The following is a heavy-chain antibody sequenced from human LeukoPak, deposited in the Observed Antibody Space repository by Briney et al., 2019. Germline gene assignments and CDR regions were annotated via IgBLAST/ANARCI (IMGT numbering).Heavy chain of an antibody. Sequence: GASVKVSCKASGFTFTSSAVQWVRQARGQRLEWIGWIVVGSGNTNYAQKFQERVTITRDMSTSTAYMELSSLRSEDTAVYYCAAESERGYSYGIAFDYWGQGTLVTVSS. CDR3: AAESERGYSYGIAFDY. CDR1: GFTFTSSA. CDR2: IVVGSGNT. J-gene: IGHJ4*02. V-gene: IGHV1-58*01. D-gene: IGHD5-18*01.